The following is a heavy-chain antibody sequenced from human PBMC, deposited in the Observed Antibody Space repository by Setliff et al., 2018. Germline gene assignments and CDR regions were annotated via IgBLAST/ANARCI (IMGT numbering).Heavy chain of an antibody. D-gene: IGHD3-10*01. J-gene: IGHJ4*02. Sequence: PSETLSLTCTVSGGSIRSYYWSWIRQPPGKGLEWIGFVHFGGDTNYNPSLKSRVTMSADTSNNQFSLNLRSVTAADTAVYFCARQPSSGAYYNPRPYYFDCWGQGTLVTVSS. CDR1: GGSIRSYY. CDR3: ARQPSSGAYYNPRPYYFDC. CDR2: VHFGGDT. V-gene: IGHV4-59*08.